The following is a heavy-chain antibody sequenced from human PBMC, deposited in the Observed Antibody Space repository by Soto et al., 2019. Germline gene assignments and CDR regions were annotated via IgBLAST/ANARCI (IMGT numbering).Heavy chain of an antibody. CDR1: GFTFSNSA. V-gene: IGHV1-58*01. D-gene: IGHD6-13*01. Sequence: SVKVSCKASGFTFSNSAVQWVRQARGQRLEWIGWIVVGSGNTNYAEKFHERVTITRDLSTSTAYMELSSLRSEDTAVYYCARQGFSKHYFYAADVWGQGTTVTVSS. CDR3: ARQGFSKHYFYAADV. J-gene: IGHJ6*02. CDR2: IVVGSGNT.